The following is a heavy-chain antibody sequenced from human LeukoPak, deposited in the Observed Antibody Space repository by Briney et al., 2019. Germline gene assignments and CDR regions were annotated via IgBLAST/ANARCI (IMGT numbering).Heavy chain of an antibody. CDR1: GFTFSSYS. CDR2: ISSSSSYI. CDR3: ARDPDIVGPTTYFDY. V-gene: IGHV3-21*01. Sequence: GGSLRLSCAASGFTFSSYSMNWVRQAPGKGLEWVSSISSSSSYIYYADSVKGRFTISRDNAKNSLYLQMNSLRAEDTAVYYCARDPDIVGPTTYFDYWGQGTLVTVSS. J-gene: IGHJ4*02. D-gene: IGHD1-26*01.